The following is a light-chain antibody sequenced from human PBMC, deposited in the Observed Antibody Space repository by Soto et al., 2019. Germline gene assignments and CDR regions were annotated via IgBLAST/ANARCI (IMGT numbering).Light chain of an antibody. CDR1: QGISSY. CDR3: QQPNSYPHT. CDR2: AAS. Sequence: DIQLTQSPSFLSASVGDRVTITCRASQGISSYLAWYQQKPGKAPKLLIYAASTLQSGVPSRFSGSGSGTEFTLTISSLHPEDFATYYGQQPNSYPHTFGQGTKLEIK. J-gene: IGKJ2*01. V-gene: IGKV1-9*01.